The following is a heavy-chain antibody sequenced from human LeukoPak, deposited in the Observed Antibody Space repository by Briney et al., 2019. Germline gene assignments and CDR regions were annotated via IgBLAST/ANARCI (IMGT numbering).Heavy chain of an antibody. CDR1: GFTFSSYG. CDR2: IRYDGSNK. D-gene: IGHD3-9*01. J-gene: IGHJ5*02. V-gene: IGHV3-30*02. Sequence: PGGSLRLSCAASGFTFSSYGMHWVRQAPGKGLEWVAFIRYDGSNKYYADSVKGRFTISRDNSKNTLYLQMNSLRAEDTAVYYCAKDQFVLRYFDGTEPAWFDPWGQGTLVTVSS. CDR3: AKDQFVLRYFDGTEPAWFDP.